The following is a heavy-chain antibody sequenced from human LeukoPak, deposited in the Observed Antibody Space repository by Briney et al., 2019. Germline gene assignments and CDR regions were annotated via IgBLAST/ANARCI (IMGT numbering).Heavy chain of an antibody. J-gene: IGHJ4*02. V-gene: IGHV4-61*08. CDR1: GGSVSSGGYY. D-gene: IGHD3-10*01. Sequence: PSETLSLTCTVSGGSVSSGGYYWSWIRQPPGKGLEWIGYIYYSGSTTYNPSLNSRVTISVDTSKNKFSLKLSSVTAADTAVYCCARVPISTSARGYFDYWGQGTLVTVSS. CDR3: ARVPISTSARGYFDY. CDR2: IYYSGST.